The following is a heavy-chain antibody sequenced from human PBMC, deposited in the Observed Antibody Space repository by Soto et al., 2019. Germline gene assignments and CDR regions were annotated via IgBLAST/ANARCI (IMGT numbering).Heavy chain of an antibody. Sequence: SETLSLTCTVSGGSISSYYWSWIRQPAGKGLEWIGRIYTSGSTNYNPSLKSRVTMSVDTSKNQFSLKLSSVTAADTAVYYCARDSEGSSSWYDWLDPWGQGTMVTVYS. CDR1: GGSISSYY. V-gene: IGHV4-4*07. J-gene: IGHJ5*02. CDR3: ARDSEGSSSWYDWLDP. CDR2: IYTSGST. D-gene: IGHD6-13*01.